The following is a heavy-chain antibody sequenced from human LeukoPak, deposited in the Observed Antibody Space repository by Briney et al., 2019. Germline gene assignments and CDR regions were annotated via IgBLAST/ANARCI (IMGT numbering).Heavy chain of an antibody. CDR1: GFTFSSYA. V-gene: IGHV3-49*04. J-gene: IGHJ5*02. CDR2: IRTKAYGGAT. CDR3: SRGVGSTNRAWFDP. D-gene: IGHD2-2*01. Sequence: GGSLRLSCAASGFTFSSYAMSWVRQAPGKGLEWVGFIRTKAYGGATEYAASVRGRFTISREDSKSIAYLQMNSLKTDDTAVYYCSRGVGSTNRAWFDPWGQGTLVTVSS.